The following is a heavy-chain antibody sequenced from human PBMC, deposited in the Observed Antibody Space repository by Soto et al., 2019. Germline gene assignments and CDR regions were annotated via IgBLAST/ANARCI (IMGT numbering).Heavy chain of an antibody. CDR1: GLPHSNFA. Sequence: LRLSCTASGLPHSNFAMMWVRQAPGKGLECISGIYGSGRGIEYADSVKGRFTISRDNPKNTVYLQMTDLRVDDTAVYYCAKDAVYNDGLWLMDHWGQGTQVTVSS. CDR3: AKDAVYNDGLWLMDH. D-gene: IGHD2-21*01. CDR2: IYGSGRGI. J-gene: IGHJ4*02. V-gene: IGHV3-23*05.